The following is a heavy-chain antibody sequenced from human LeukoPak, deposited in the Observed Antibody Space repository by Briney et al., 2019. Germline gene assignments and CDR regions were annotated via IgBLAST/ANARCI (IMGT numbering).Heavy chain of an antibody. V-gene: IGHV1-2*02. CDR2: INPNSGGT. Sequence: ASVKVSCKASGYTFTGYYMHWVRQAPGQGLEWMGWINPNSGGTNYAQKLQGRVTMTTDTSTSTAYMELRSLRSDDTAVYYCARGAPSGVSPYFQHWGQGTLVTVSS. J-gene: IGHJ1*01. D-gene: IGHD1-14*01. CDR1: GYTFTGYY. CDR3: ARGAPSGVSPYFQH.